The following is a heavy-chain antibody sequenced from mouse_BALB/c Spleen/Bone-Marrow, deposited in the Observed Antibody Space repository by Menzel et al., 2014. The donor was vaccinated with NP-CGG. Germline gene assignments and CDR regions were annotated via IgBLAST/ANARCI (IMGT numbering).Heavy chain of an antibody. CDR3: ARDSLYYGSSHWYFDV. Sequence: EVQLVESGGGLVQPGGSLRLSCATSGFTFTDYYMSWVRQPPGKALEWLGFIRNKANGYTTEYSASVKGRFTISRDNSQSILYLQMNTLRAEDSATYYCARDSLYYGSSHWYFDVWGAGTTVTVSS. CDR1: GFTFTDYY. CDR2: IRNKANGYTT. D-gene: IGHD1-1*01. V-gene: IGHV7-3*02. J-gene: IGHJ1*01.